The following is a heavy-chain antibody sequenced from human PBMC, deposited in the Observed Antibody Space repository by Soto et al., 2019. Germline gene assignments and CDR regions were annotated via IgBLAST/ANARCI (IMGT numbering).Heavy chain of an antibody. J-gene: IGHJ4*02. Sequence: EVQLLESGGGLVQPGGSLRLSCAASGFTFSSYAMSWVRQAPGKGLEWVSAISGSGGSTYYADSVKGRFTISRDNSKNTLNQQMNSRRDEDTAVYYWAQLGLEAGAVRYWGQGTLVTVSS. CDR3: AQLGLEAGAVRY. CDR2: ISGSGGST. CDR1: GFTFSSYA. D-gene: IGHD1-1*01. V-gene: IGHV3-23*01.